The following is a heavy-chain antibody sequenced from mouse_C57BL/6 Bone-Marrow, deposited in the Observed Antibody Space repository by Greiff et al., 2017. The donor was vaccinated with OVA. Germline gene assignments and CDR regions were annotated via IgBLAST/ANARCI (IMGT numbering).Heavy chain of an antibody. Sequence: QVQLKQSGPGLVQPSQSLSITCTVSGFSLTSYGVHWVRQSPGKGLEWLGVIWRGGSTDYNAAFMSRLSITKDNSKSQVFFKMNSLQADDTAIYYCAKGVYYYGSSYGWYFDVWGTGTTVTVSS. D-gene: IGHD1-1*01. J-gene: IGHJ1*03. CDR3: AKGVYYYGSSYGWYFDV. CDR2: IWRGGST. CDR1: GFSLTSYG. V-gene: IGHV2-5*01.